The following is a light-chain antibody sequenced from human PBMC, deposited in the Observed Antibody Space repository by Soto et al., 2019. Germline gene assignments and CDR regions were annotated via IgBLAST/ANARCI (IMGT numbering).Light chain of an antibody. V-gene: IGLV2-11*01. J-gene: IGLJ1*01. CDR2: DVS. CDR1: SSDVGGYNY. Sequence: QSVLTQPCSVSGSPGQSVTISCTGTSSDVGGYNYVSWYQQHPGKAPKFMIYDVSKRPSGVPDRFSGSKSGNTASLTISGLQAEDEADYYCCSYAGSYTYVFGTGTKVTVL. CDR3: CSYAGSYTYV.